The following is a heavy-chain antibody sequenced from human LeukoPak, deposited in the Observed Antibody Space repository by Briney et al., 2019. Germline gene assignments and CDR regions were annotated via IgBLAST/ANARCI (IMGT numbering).Heavy chain of an antibody. CDR2: VWFDGSNK. CDR1: GFTFSSYG. D-gene: IGHD1-26*01. CDR3: ASDLRLGVTNKYYFDY. J-gene: IGHJ4*02. V-gene: IGHV3-33*01. Sequence: GGSLRLSCAASGFTFSSYGMHWVRQAPGKGLEWVAVVWFDGSNKYYADSVKGRFTISRDNSRNTLYLQMNSLRAEDTAVYYCASDLRLGVTNKYYFDYWGQGTLVTVSS.